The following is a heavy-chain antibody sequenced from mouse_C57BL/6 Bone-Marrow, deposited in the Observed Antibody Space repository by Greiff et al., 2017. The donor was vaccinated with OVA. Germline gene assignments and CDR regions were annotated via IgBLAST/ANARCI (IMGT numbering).Heavy chain of an antibody. D-gene: IGHD1-1*02. CDR3: EVAGAY. CDR2: IISGVRYT. J-gene: IGHJ3*01. V-gene: IGHV5-6*01. CDR1: FFPFLLSV. Sequence: LMEPGLSFFPPLVSLPLSPASRFFPFLLSVLSLSPPTPDTLLSFFSTIISGVRYTYYPDSVKGRFTISRDNAKNTLYLQMSSLKSEDTAMYYCEVAGAYWGQGTLVTVSA.